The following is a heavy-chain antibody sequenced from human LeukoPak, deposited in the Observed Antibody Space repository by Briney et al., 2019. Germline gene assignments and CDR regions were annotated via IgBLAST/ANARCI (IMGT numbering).Heavy chain of an antibody. CDR3: ARGGSPLIHYFDY. Sequence: GGSLRLSCAASGFTFSSYAMSWVRQAPGKGLEWVSAISGSGGSTYYADSVKGRFTISRDNSKNTLYLQMNSLRAEDTAAYYCARGGSPLIHYFDYWGQGTLVTVSS. J-gene: IGHJ4*02. CDR1: GFTFSSYA. CDR2: ISGSGGST. V-gene: IGHV3-23*01. D-gene: IGHD3-10*01.